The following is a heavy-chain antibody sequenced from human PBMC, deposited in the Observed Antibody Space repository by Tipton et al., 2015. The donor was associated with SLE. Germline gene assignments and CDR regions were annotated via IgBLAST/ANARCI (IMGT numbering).Heavy chain of an antibody. D-gene: IGHD1-1*01. CDR1: GFTFSSYS. CDR2: IRSSSSYI. CDR3: ARNWYAYYFDY. J-gene: IGHJ4*02. V-gene: IGHV3-21*03. Sequence: SLRLSCAASGFTFSSYSMNWVRQAPGKGLEWVSSIRSSSSYIYYADSVKGRFTISRDNAKNSLYLQMNSLRAEDTAVYYCARNWYAYYFDYWGQGTLVTVSS.